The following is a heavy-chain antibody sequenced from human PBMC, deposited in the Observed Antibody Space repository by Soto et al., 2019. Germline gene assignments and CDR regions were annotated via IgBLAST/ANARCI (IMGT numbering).Heavy chain of an antibody. CDR3: AHGGATLVPGGRGATFAV. Sequence: QITLKETGPPLVRPTQTLTLTCSFSGFSVSSNGVGVGWIRQPPGKALEWLALIYWDDDKRYSPSLKSRLTITKDTSKNQVVLILTSMDPVDTATYYCAHGGATLVPGGRGATFAVWGQGTPVIVSS. V-gene: IGHV2-5*02. CDR1: GFSVSSNGVG. J-gene: IGHJ3*01. CDR2: IYWDDDK. D-gene: IGHD1-26*01.